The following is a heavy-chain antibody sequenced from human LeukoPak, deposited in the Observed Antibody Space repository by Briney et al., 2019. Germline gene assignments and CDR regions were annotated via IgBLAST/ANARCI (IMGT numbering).Heavy chain of an antibody. CDR3: ARDFGFGDY. CDR2: INPSIGTT. J-gene: IGHJ4*02. D-gene: IGHD3-10*01. Sequence: GASVKVSCKASGYTFTSYSIHWVRQAPGEELEWMAMINPSIGTTDFAQKFQGRVTVTRDTSTSTVYMELSSLRSEDTAMYYCARDFGFGDYWGQGTLVTVSS. CDR1: GYTFTSYS. V-gene: IGHV1-46*01.